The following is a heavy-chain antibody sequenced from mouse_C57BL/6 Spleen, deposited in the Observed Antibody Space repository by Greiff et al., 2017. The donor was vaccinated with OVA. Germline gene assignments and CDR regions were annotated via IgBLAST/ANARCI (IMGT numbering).Heavy chain of an antibody. CDR1: GYSFTGYF. Sequence: EVQLQESGPELVKPGDSVKISCKASGYSFTGYFMNWVMQSHGKSLEWIGRINPYNGDTFYNQKFKGKATLTVDKSSSTVHMELRSLTSEDSAVYYCARELGIYYYGSSYFAYWGQGTLVTVSA. CDR2: INPYNGDT. CDR3: ARELGIYYYGSSYFAY. J-gene: IGHJ3*01. V-gene: IGHV1-20*01. D-gene: IGHD1-1*01.